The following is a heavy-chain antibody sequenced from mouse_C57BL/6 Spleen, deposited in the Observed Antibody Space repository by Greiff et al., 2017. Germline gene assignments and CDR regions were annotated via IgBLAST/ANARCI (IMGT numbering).Heavy chain of an antibody. J-gene: IGHJ4*01. Sequence: DVMLVESGGGLVKPGGSLKLSCAASGFTFSDYGMHWVRQAPEKGLEWVAYISSGSSTIYYADTVKGRFTISRDNAKNTLFLQMTSLRSEDTAMYYCARRHYYGSSYGYAMDYWGQGTSVTVSS. CDR1: GFTFSDYG. CDR2: ISSGSSTI. CDR3: ARRHYYGSSYGYAMDY. D-gene: IGHD1-1*01. V-gene: IGHV5-17*01.